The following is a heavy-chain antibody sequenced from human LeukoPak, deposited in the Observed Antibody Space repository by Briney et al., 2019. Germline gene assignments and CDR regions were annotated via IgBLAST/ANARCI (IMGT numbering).Heavy chain of an antibody. CDR3: ARDLKGGSYYGSGFDY. V-gene: IGHV3-11*01. D-gene: IGHD1-26*01. J-gene: IGHJ4*02. Sequence: PGGSLRLSCAASGFTFSDYYMSWIRQAPGKGLEWVLYISSSGSTIYYADSVKGRFTISRDNAKNSLYLQMNSLRAEDTAVYYCARDLKGGSYYGSGFDYWGQGTLVTVSS. CDR2: ISSSGSTI. CDR1: GFTFSDYY.